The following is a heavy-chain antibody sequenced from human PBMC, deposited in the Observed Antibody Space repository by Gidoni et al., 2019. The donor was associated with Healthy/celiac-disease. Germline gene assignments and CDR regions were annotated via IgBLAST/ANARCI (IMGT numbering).Heavy chain of an antibody. Sequence: GDTYYPGSVKGRFTISRENAKNSLYLQMNSLRAGDTAVYYCARAERGAFDIWGQGTMVTVSS. J-gene: IGHJ3*02. V-gene: IGHV3-13*01. D-gene: IGHD3-16*01. CDR2: GDT. CDR3: ARAERGAFDI.